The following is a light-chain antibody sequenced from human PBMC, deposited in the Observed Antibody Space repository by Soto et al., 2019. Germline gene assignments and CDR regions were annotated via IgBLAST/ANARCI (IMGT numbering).Light chain of an antibody. V-gene: IGKV2-29*03. Sequence: ILMTQTPLSLSIIPGQTASISCTSSQSLLHSDGQTYFYWYVQKAGQAPQPLIYEVSNRFSGVPERFSGSGSRTDFTLKISRVEADDVGIYYCMQAIDIPWTFGQGTKVDI. CDR2: EVS. CDR1: QSLLHSDGQTY. CDR3: MQAIDIPWT. J-gene: IGKJ1*01.